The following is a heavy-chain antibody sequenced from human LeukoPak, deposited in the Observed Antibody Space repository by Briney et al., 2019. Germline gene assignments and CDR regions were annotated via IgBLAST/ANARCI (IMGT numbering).Heavy chain of an antibody. V-gene: IGHV1-2*02. CDR1: GYTFIGYY. CDR3: AIHTGTNSFFDF. J-gene: IGHJ4*02. CDR2: IHPNSGDT. Sequence: EASVKVSCKASGYTFIGYYMHWVRQAPGQGLEWMGWIHPNSGDTNYAQSFQGRGTMTRDTSISTAYMEPSRLRSNDTAVYYCAIHTGTNSFFDFWGQGTLVTVSS. D-gene: IGHD4-17*01.